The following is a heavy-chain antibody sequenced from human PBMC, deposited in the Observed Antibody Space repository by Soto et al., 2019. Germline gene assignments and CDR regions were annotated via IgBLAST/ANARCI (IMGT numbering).Heavy chain of an antibody. CDR1: GFTFSSYG. CDR3: ARDRNEYYDILTGPYRFDY. D-gene: IGHD3-9*01. V-gene: IGHV3-33*01. CDR2: IWYDGSNK. Sequence: GGSLRLSCAASGFTFSSYGMHWVRQAPDKGLERVAVIWYDGSNKYYADSVKGRFTISRDNSKNTLYLQMNSLRAEDTAVYYCARDRNEYYDILTGPYRFDYWGQGTLVTVSS. J-gene: IGHJ4*02.